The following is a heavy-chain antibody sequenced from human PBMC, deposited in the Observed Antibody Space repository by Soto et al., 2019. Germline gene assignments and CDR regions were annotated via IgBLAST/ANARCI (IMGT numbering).Heavy chain of an antibody. J-gene: IGHJ4*02. CDR2: INHSGST. V-gene: IGHV4-34*01. D-gene: IGHD6-19*01. CDR1: GGSFSGYY. Sequence: SETLSLTCAVYGGSFSGYYWSWIRQPPGKGLEWIGEINHSGSTNYNPSLKSRVTISVDTSKNQFSLKLSSVTAADTAVYYCARGRYSSGWYDYWGQGTLVTVSS. CDR3: ARGRYSSGWYDY.